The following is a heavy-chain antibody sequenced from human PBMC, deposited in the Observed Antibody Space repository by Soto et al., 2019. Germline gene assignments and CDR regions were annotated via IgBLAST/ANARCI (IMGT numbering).Heavy chain of an antibody. CDR3: GRDLTSNANCIDP. CDR2: IYYTGKT. V-gene: IGHV4-30-4*01. J-gene: IGHJ5*02. CDR1: GDYIHVGGYY. D-gene: IGHD2-2*01. Sequence: SETLSLTCSVSGDYIHVGGYYWTWIRQRPGKGLEWMGYIYYTGKTYYNPSLESRLTMSVDRSKNQFSLRLTSVTAADTAVYFCGRDLTSNANCIDPWGQGTLVTAPQ.